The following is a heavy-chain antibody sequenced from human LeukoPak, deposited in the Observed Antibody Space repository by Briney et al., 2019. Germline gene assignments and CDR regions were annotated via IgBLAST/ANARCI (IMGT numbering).Heavy chain of an antibody. CDR3: ARDRAVLRAFDI. CDR2: INPNSGGT. D-gene: IGHD6-19*01. Sequence: ASVKVSCKASGYTFTGYYMHWVQQAPGQGLEWMGWINPNSGGTNYAQKFQGRVTMTRDTSISTAYMELSRLRSDDTAVYYCARDRAVLRAFDIWGQGTMVTVSS. J-gene: IGHJ3*02. V-gene: IGHV1-2*02. CDR1: GYTFTGYY.